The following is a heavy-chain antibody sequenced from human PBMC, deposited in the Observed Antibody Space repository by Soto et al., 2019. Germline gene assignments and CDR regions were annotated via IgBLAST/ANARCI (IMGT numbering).Heavy chain of an antibody. CDR1: GFAFDSHW. CDR2: INGDGSST. D-gene: IGHD5-12*01. CDR3: ARGIQWRYGMDV. V-gene: IGHV3-74*01. Sequence: EVQLVESGGGLVQPGGSLRLSCAAAGFAFDSHWMHWVRQAPGKGLVWVSRINGDGSSTFYADSVKGRFTISGDNARNTVYLQMNSLRAEDTAVYYCARGIQWRYGMDVWGQGTTVTVSS. J-gene: IGHJ6*02.